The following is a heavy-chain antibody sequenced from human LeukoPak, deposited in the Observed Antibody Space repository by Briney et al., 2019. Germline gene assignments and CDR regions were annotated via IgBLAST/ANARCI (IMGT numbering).Heavy chain of an antibody. CDR3: ARDGSVRLGGSGTYDY. J-gene: IGHJ4*02. CDR2: INHSGST. Sequence: SETLSLTCAVYGGSFSGYYWSWIRQPPGKGLEWIGEINHSGSTNYNPSLKSRVTMSIDTSKNQFSLRLSSVTAADTAVYYCARDGSVRLGGSGTYDYWGQGTLVTVSS. CDR1: GGSFSGYY. D-gene: IGHD3-10*01. V-gene: IGHV4-34*01.